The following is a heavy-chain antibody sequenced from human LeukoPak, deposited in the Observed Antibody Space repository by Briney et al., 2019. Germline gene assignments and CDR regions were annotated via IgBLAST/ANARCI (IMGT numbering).Heavy chain of an antibody. J-gene: IGHJ4*02. CDR2: IYSGGTT. D-gene: IGHD1-26*01. CDR1: GFTISRNY. Sequence: EGSLRLSCAASGFTISRNYMNWVRQAPGKGLEWVAVIYSGGTTYYADSVKGRFTISRDNSKNTLYLQMDSLRVEDTAVYHCARSWDARLNFDYWGQGTLVTVSS. CDR3: ARSWDARLNFDY. V-gene: IGHV3-66*02.